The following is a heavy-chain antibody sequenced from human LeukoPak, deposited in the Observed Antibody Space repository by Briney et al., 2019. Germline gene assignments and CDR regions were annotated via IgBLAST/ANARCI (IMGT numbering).Heavy chain of an antibody. J-gene: IGHJ4*02. CDR3: AKGPVYYDFWSGSPDFDY. CDR1: GFTFSSYA. V-gene: IGHV3-30*02. D-gene: IGHD3-3*01. CDR2: IRYDGSNK. Sequence: GGSLRLSCAASGFTFSSYAMHWVRQAPGKGLEWVAFIRYDGSNKYYADSVKGRFTISRDNSKNTLYLQMNSLRAEDTAVYYCAKGPVYYDFWSGSPDFDYWGQGTLVTVSS.